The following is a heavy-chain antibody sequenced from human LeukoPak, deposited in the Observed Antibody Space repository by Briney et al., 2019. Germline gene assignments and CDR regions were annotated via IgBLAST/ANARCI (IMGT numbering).Heavy chain of an antibody. D-gene: IGHD1-26*01. CDR1: GVSISSYY. Sequence: SETLSLTCTVSGVSISSYYWSWIRQPPGKGLEWIGYIYYSGSTNYNPSLKSRVTISVDTSKNQFSLKLSSVTAADTAVYYCARLGSGSYYYYYYGMDVWGQGTTVTVSS. V-gene: IGHV4-59*08. J-gene: IGHJ6*02. CDR3: ARLGSGSYYYYYYGMDV. CDR2: IYYSGST.